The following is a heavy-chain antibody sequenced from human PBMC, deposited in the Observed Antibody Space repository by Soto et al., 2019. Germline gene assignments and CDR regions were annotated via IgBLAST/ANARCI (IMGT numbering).Heavy chain of an antibody. V-gene: IGHV3-66*01. D-gene: IGHD6-19*01. CDR2: IYSGGNT. J-gene: IGHJ5*02. CDR3: ARCIAVAGTSSVNWFDP. Sequence: GGSLRLSCAASGFTVTSNYMSWVRQAPGKGLEWVSVIYSGGNTYYADSVKGRFTISRDNSKNTLYLQMNSLRAEDTAVYYCARCIAVAGTSSVNWFDPWGQGTLVTVSS. CDR1: GFTVTSNY.